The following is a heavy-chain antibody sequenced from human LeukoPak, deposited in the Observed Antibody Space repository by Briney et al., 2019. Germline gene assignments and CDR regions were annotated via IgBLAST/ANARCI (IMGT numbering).Heavy chain of an antibody. D-gene: IGHD6-19*01. CDR2: IGTLADT. CDR3: ATGRSRGWSYAFDI. J-gene: IGHJ3*02. Sequence: GGSLRLSCAASGLTLSSHDMHWVRQATGKGLEWVSAIGTLADTFYSDSVKGGFTISRENAKNSLYLQMNSLRAGNTAVYYCATGRSRGWSYAFDIWGRGTMVTVSS. V-gene: IGHV3-13*01. CDR1: GLTLSSHD.